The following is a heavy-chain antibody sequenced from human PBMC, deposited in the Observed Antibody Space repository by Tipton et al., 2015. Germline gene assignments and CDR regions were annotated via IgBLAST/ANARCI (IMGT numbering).Heavy chain of an antibody. CDR2: FYSSGKS. J-gene: IGHJ4*02. V-gene: IGHV4-61*02. D-gene: IGHD6-19*01. Sequence: TLSLTCTVSGASISSGSWSWIRQAAGKGLEWIGRFYSSGKSDSNPSFRSRVIISLDRSMNQFSLRRSFVTAADTALYYCARESYNEGWYADSWGQGTLVTVSS. CDR3: ARESYNEGWYADS. CDR1: GASISSGS.